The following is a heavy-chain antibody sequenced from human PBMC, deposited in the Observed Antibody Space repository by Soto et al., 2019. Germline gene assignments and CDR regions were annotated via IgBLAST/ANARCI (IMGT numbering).Heavy chain of an antibody. CDR3: ALYPGLDP. J-gene: IGHJ5*02. CDR1: GFTFSSYS. V-gene: IGHV3-48*04. CDR2: ISSSSSTI. D-gene: IGHD2-2*01. Sequence: EVQLVESGGGLVQPGGSLRLSCAAAGFTFSSYSMNCVSQAPGQGLEWVSYISSSSSTIYYADSVKGRFTISRDNAKNSLYLQMNSLSAEDTAVYYSALYPGLDPWGQGTLVTVSS.